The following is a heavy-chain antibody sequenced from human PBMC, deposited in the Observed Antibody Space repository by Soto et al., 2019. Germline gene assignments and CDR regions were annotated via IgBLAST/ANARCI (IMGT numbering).Heavy chain of an antibody. CDR2: MFDTGKSGYTPST. J-gene: IGHJ6*02. Sequence: QVQLQESGPRLVESSATLSLTCTVSGASITSSYWTWIRRPPGKGLEWIAYMFDTGKSGYTPSTSYSPSLRSRVNVSVDTSKNQFSLTLNSVTAADTAVYYCARGEAAFFYHGLDVCGQGITVTVSS. CDR3: ARGEAAFFYHGLDV. CDR1: GASITSSY. V-gene: IGHV4-59*01.